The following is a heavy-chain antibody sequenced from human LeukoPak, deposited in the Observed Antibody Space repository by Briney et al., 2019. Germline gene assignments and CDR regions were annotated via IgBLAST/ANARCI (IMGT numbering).Heavy chain of an antibody. J-gene: IGHJ3*02. CDR1: GYSISSGYY. Sequence: SETLSLTCTVSGYSISSGYYWGWIRQPPGKGLEWIGSIYHSGSTYYNPSLKSRVTISVDTSKNQFSLKLSSVTAADTAVYYCARVVTMIVDRGDAFDIWGQGTMVTVSS. D-gene: IGHD3-22*01. CDR3: ARVVTMIVDRGDAFDI. V-gene: IGHV4-38-2*02. CDR2: IYHSGST.